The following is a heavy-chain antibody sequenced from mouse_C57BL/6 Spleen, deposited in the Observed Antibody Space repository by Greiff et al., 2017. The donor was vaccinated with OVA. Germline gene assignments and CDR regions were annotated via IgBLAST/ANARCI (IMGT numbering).Heavy chain of an antibody. V-gene: IGHV1-7*01. CDR3: ARSDTTDAMDY. J-gene: IGHJ4*01. Sequence: QVHVKQSGAELAKPGASVKLSCKASGYTFTSYWMHWVKQRPGQGLEWIGYINPSSGYTKYNQKFKDKATLTADKSSSTAYMQLSSLTYEDSAVYYCARSDTTDAMDYWGQGTSVTVSS. CDR2: INPSSGYT. D-gene: IGHD1-1*01. CDR1: GYTFTSYW.